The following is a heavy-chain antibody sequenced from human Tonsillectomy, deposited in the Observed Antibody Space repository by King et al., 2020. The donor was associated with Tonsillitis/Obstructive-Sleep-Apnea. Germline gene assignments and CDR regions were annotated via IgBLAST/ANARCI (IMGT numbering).Heavy chain of an antibody. CDR2: INPSGGST. J-gene: IGHJ5*02. CDR3: ARDPVRTIFGVVNWFDP. D-gene: IGHD3-3*01. CDR1: GYTFTSYY. Sequence: VQLVQPGAEVKKPGASVKVSCKASGYTFTSYYMHWVRQAPGQGLEWMGIINPSGGSTSYAQKFQGRVTMPRDKSTGTVYMELSSLRSEDTAVYYCARDPVRTIFGVVNWFDPWGQGTLVTVSS. V-gene: IGHV1-46*01.